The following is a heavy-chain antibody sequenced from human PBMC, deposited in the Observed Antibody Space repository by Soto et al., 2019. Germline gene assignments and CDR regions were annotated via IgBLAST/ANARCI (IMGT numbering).Heavy chain of an antibody. Sequence: QVQLVESGGGVVQPGRSLRLSCAFFGSSFSDAGMHWVRQAPGKGLEWVAYISYDGSVRHYADPVNGRFTISKDIPKNTRVLQMTSPQPEDTAVYYCAKELAEEYSIDDSLEIWGQGTKVSASS. D-gene: IGHD6-6*01. CDR3: AKELAEEYSIDDSLEI. V-gene: IGHV3-30*18. CDR1: GSSFSDAG. CDR2: ISYDGSVR. J-gene: IGHJ3*02.